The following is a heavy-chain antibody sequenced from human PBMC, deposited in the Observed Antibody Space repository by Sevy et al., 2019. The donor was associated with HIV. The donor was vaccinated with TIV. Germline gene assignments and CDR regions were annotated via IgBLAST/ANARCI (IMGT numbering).Heavy chain of an antibody. CDR1: GYTFTSYA. CDR2: INTNTGNP. D-gene: IGHD3-3*01. J-gene: IGHJ6*02. V-gene: IGHV7-4-1*02. CDR3: ARDEGYDFWSGYRNYYYYGMDV. Sequence: ASVKVSCKASGYTFTSYAMNWVRQAPGQGLEWMGWINTNTGNPTYAQDFTGRFVFSLDTSVSTAYLQISSLKAEDTAVYYCARDEGYDFWSGYRNYYYYGMDVWGQGTTVTVSS.